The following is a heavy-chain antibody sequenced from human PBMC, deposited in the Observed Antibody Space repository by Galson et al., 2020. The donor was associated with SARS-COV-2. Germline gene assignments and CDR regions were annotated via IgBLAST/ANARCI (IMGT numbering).Heavy chain of an antibody. V-gene: IGHV1-58*01. CDR2: IVVSSGNT. CDR1: GFTFTSYA. J-gene: IGHJ3*02. CDR3: AAPSCSSTSCYDACDI. D-gene: IGHD2-2*01. Sequence: SVQVSCKASGFTFTSYAVQWVRQARGQRLEWIGWIVVSSGNTNYAQKFQERVTITRDMSTSTAYMELSSLRSEDTAVYYCAAPSCSSTSCYDACDIWGQGTMVTVSS.